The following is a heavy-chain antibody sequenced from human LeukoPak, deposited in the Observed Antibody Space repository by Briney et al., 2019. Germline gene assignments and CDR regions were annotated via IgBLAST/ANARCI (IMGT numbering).Heavy chain of an antibody. CDR2: INWHGDST. Sequence: RPGGSLRLSCAASGFTFDDYGMSWVRQAPGKGLEWVSGINWHGDSTGYADSVKGRLTIFRDNAKSSLFLQMNSLRAEDTAFYYCARGGYSYGAPYYFDYWGQGTLVTVSS. CDR1: GFTFDDYG. CDR3: ARGGYSYGAPYYFDY. J-gene: IGHJ4*02. V-gene: IGHV3-20*04. D-gene: IGHD5-18*01.